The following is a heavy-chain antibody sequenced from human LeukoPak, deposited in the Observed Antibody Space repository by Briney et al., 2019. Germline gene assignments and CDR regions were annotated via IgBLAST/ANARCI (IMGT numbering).Heavy chain of an antibody. CDR3: AKDIRYCGGDCYPYYFDY. J-gene: IGHJ4*02. D-gene: IGHD2-21*02. V-gene: IGHV3-23*01. CDR2: ISGSGGST. CDR1: GFTFSSYA. Sequence: GGSLRLSCAASGFTFSSYAMSWVRQAPGKGLEWVSAISGSGGSTYYADSVKGRFTISRDNSKNTLYLQMNSLRAEDTAVYYYAKDIRYCGGDCYPYYFDYWGQGTLVTVSS.